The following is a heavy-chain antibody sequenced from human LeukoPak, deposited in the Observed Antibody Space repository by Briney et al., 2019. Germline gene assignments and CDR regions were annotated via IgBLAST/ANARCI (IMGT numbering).Heavy chain of an antibody. D-gene: IGHD3-3*01. CDR2: IYYSGST. CDR1: GGSISSYY. V-gene: IGHV4-59*01. Sequence: KPSETLSLTCTVSGGSISSYYWSWIRQPPGKGLEWIGYIYYSGSTNYNPSLNSRVTISVDTSKNQFSLKLSSVTAADTAVYYCARGVTIFGVVTPPYDAFDIWGQGTMVTVPS. CDR3: ARGVTIFGVVTPPYDAFDI. J-gene: IGHJ3*02.